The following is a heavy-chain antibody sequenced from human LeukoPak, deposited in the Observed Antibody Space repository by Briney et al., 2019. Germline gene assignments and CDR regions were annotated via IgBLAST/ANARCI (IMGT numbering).Heavy chain of an antibody. J-gene: IGHJ5*01. D-gene: IGHD5-12*01. CDR3: VRHGGRGGATMGAFDS. CDR2: VYYGRTT. CDR1: AASFISSSHH. V-gene: IGHV4-39*01. Sequence: SETLSLTCTVSAASFISSSHHWGWIRQSPGKGLEWIGTVYYGRTTYYNPSLDGRVTISLDTSANHLSLQLNSVTAADTAVYYCVRHGGRGGATMGAFDSWGQGSLVTVSS.